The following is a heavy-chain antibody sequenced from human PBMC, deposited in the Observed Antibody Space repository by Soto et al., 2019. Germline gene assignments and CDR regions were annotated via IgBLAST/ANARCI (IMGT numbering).Heavy chain of an antibody. Sequence: GGSLRLSCAASGFIFSDSGMSWVRQAPGKGLEWVSTITGSGGSTYYADSVKGRFTISRDNSKSTLYLQMNSLRAEDTAVYFCARRGFCSSATCYRYFDYWGQGTLVTVSS. CDR1: GFIFSDSG. V-gene: IGHV3-23*01. CDR3: ARRGFCSSATCYRYFDY. D-gene: IGHD2-2*01. CDR2: ITGSGGST. J-gene: IGHJ4*02.